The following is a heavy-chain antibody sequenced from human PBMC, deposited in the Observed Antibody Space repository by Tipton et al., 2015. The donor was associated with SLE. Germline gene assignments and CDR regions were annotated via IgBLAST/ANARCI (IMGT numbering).Heavy chain of an antibody. V-gene: IGHV4-59*12. J-gene: IGHJ2*01. CDR1: GGSISSYY. CDR2: INYSGST. Sequence: TLSLTCTVSGGSISSYYWSWIRRPPGKALEWIAYINYSGSTNYNPSLKRRVTMSVDTSKNHFSLKLISVTAADTAVYYCAREFLNPVTTVHYYFDLWGRGTLVTVSS. D-gene: IGHD4-11*01. CDR3: AREFLNPVTTVHYYFDL.